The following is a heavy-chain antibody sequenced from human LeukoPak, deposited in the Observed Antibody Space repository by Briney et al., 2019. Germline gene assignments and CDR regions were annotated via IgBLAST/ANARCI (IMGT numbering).Heavy chain of an antibody. CDR3: AKWVVAATSYYFDY. D-gene: IGHD2-15*01. CDR2: IIPIFGTA. CDR1: GGTFSSYA. Sequence: SVKVSCKASGGTFSSYAISWVRQAPGQGLEWMGGIIPIFGTANYAQKFQGRVTITADESTSTAYMELSSLRSEDTAVYYCAKWVVAATSYYFDYWGQGTLVTVSS. V-gene: IGHV1-69*13. J-gene: IGHJ4*02.